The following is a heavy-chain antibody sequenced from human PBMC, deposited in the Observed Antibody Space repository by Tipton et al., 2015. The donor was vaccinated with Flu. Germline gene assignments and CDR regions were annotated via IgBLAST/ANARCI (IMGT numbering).Heavy chain of an antibody. D-gene: IGHD3-22*01. CDR3: ASGNFYDSSGYFAF. Sequence: TLSLTCNVSSGSINRYYWSWIRQSVGKGPEWIGRTHTNGNTNYNSSFGSRLTMSLDTSKSQFSMTLTSVTVADTAVYYCASGNFYDSSGYFAFWGQGILVTVSS. CDR2: THTNGNT. CDR1: SGSINRYY. V-gene: IGHV4-4*07. J-gene: IGHJ4*02.